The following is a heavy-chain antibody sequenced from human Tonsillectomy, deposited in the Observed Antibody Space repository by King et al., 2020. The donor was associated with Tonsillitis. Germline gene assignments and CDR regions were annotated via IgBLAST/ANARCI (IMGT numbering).Heavy chain of an antibody. V-gene: IGHV4-39*02. CDR2: GHFSGST. Sequence: QLQESGPGLVKPSETLSLTCTVSGGSISSRTYYWGGIRQPPGKGLEVIGTGHFSGSTAYNPSPNSRVTISGDTSKNQFSLKLTSVTAADTAVYYCAREEGGSGIDYWGQGTLVTVSS. J-gene: IGHJ4*02. D-gene: IGHD3-10*01. CDR3: AREEGGSGIDY. CDR1: GGSISSRTYY.